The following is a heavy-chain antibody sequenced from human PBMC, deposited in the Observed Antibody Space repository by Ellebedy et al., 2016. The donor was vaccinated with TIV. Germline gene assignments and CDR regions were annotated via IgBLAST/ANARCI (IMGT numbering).Heavy chain of an antibody. V-gene: IGHV3-53*01. Sequence: PGGSLRLSCAAAGLAVNSEYVTWARQAPGKGLDWVSVIFTSDITSYADSVRGRFTISRDTYKNTVSLQMNSLRVEDTAIYYCAVVDFCWGQGTLVTVSS. CDR1: GLAVNSEY. CDR3: AVVDFC. J-gene: IGHJ4*02. CDR2: IFTSDIT. D-gene: IGHD2-15*01.